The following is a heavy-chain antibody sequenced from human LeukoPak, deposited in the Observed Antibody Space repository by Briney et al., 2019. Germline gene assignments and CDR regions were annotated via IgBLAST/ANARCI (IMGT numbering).Heavy chain of an antibody. Sequence: SETLSLTCAVSGYSISSGYYWSWIRQPPGKGLEWIGYIYYSGSTYYNPSLKSRVTISVDTSKNQFSLKLSSVTAADTAVYYCARRPDCSSTSCYSFWFDPWGQGTLVTVSS. J-gene: IGHJ5*02. CDR2: IYYSGST. V-gene: IGHV4-30-4*08. CDR1: GYSISSGYY. CDR3: ARRPDCSSTSCYSFWFDP. D-gene: IGHD2-2*02.